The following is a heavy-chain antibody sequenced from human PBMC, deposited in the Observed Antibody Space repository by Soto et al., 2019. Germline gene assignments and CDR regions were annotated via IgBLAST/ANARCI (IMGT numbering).Heavy chain of an antibody. J-gene: IGHJ6*03. CDR3: AKEMITFGDFNYYYMDV. V-gene: IGHV3-9*01. D-gene: IGHD3-16*01. CDR2: ITWHSGTI. Sequence: EVQLLASGGGLVQPGRSLRLACAASGFTFDQYTMHWVRQAPGKGLEWVSSITWHSGTIGYADSVKGRFTISRDNAKNSLYLQMNSLRGEDTALYYCAKEMITFGDFNYYYMDVWGNGTTVTVSS. CDR1: GFTFDQYT.